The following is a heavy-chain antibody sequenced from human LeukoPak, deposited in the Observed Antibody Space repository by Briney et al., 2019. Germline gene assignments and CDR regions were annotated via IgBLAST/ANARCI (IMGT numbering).Heavy chain of an antibody. Sequence: SVKVSCNASRRTFSSYAIIWVRQAPGQGLEWMGGIIPIFGTANYAQKFQGRVTITADESTSTAYMELSSLRSEDTAVYYCASSGSGSYSGGGYYLDYWGQGTLVTVSS. CDR1: RRTFSSYA. CDR3: ASSGSGSYSGGGYYLDY. V-gene: IGHV1-69*01. D-gene: IGHD1-26*01. J-gene: IGHJ4*02. CDR2: IIPIFGTA.